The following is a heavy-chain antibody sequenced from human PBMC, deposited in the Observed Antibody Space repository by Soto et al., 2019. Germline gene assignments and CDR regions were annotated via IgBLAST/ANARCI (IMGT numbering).Heavy chain of an antibody. J-gene: IGHJ4*02. CDR1: GGTFSSYA. D-gene: IGHD6-13*01. CDR2: IIPIFGTA. CDR3: ARTPLYIAAFQESEYYFDY. V-gene: IGHV1-69*13. Sequence: GASVKVSCKASGGTFSSYAISWVRQAPGQGLEWMGGIIPIFGTANYAQKFQGRVTITADESTSTAYMELSSLRSEDTAVYYCARTPLYIAAFQESEYYFDYWGQGTLVTVSS.